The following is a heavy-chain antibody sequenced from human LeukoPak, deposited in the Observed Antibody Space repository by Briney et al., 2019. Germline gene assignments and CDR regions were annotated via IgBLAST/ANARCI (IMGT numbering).Heavy chain of an antibody. Sequence: GRSLRLSCAASGVTFSSYAMHWVRQAPGKGLEWVAVISYDGSNKYYADSVKGRFTISRDNSKNTLYLQMNSLRAEDTAVYYCARDTIIAAAGTISYYYYYMDVWGKGTTVTVSS. CDR1: GVTFSSYA. CDR2: ISYDGSNK. D-gene: IGHD6-13*01. J-gene: IGHJ6*03. CDR3: ARDTIIAAAGTISYYYYYMDV. V-gene: IGHV3-30*04.